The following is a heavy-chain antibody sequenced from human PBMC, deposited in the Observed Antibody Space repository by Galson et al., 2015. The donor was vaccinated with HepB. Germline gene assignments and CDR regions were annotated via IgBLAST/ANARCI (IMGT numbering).Heavy chain of an antibody. J-gene: IGHJ4*02. CDR1: GFTFSSYA. Sequence: SLRLSCAASGFTFSSYAMGWVRQAPGKGLEWVSAISGSGGSTYYADSVKGRFTISRDNSKNTLYLQMNSLRAEDTAVYYCAKFRSPVAAIPYYFDYWGQGTLVTVSS. V-gene: IGHV3-23*01. D-gene: IGHD2-15*01. CDR2: ISGSGGST. CDR3: AKFRSPVAAIPYYFDY.